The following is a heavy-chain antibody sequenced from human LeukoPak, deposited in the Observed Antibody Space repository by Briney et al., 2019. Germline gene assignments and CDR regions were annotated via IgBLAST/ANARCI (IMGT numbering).Heavy chain of an antibody. V-gene: IGHV3-23*01. CDR1: GFTFSNDA. J-gene: IGHJ4*02. CDR2: IVGTGGST. CDR3: AKWGDYDILTGYYDSDY. D-gene: IGHD3-9*01. Sequence: PGASLRLSCAASGFTFSNDAMSWVRQAPGKGLEWVSAIVGTGGSTYYADSVKGRFTISRDNSNNTLYLQMNSLRAEDTAVYYCAKWGDYDILTGYYDSDYWGQGTLVTVSS.